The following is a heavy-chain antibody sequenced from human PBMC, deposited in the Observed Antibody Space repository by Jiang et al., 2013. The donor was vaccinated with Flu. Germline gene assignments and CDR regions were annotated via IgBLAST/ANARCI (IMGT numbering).Heavy chain of an antibody. J-gene: IGHJ3*02. CDR1: GDSLSSSGVA. D-gene: IGHD5/OR15-5a*01. Sequence: SQTLSLTCAISGDSLSSSGVAWNWIRQSPSRGLEWLGRTYYRSKWSNDYAVSVKSRITINPDTSKNQFSLQLNSVTPEDTAVYYCARGRVSAFDIWGQGTTVTVSS. CDR2: TYYRSKWSN. CDR3: ARGRVSAFDI. V-gene: IGHV6-1*01.